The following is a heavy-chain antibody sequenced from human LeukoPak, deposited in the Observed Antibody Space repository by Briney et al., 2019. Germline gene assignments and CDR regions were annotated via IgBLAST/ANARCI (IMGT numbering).Heavy chain of an antibody. CDR2: INHSGST. Sequence: KPSETLSLTCAVYGGSFSGYYWSWIRQPPGKGLEWIGEINHSGSTNYNPSLKSRVTISVDTSKNQFSLKLSSVTAADTAVYYCARVNLGYYDILTGYYAFDIWGQGTMVTVSS. D-gene: IGHD3-9*01. V-gene: IGHV4-34*01. CDR3: ARVNLGYYDILTGYYAFDI. CDR1: GGSFSGYY. J-gene: IGHJ3*02.